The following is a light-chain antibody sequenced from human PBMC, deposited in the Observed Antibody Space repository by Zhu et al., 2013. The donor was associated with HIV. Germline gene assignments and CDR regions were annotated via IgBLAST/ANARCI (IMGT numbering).Light chain of an antibody. Sequence: EIVLTQSPGTLSLSPGEGATLSCTASQSVNNNYLAWYQQIPGQAPRLLIYGASTRATGIPDRFSGRGSGTDFTLTISRLEPEDFAVYYCQHYGSSPRFTFGPGTKVDFK. V-gene: IGKV3-20*01. CDR3: QHYGSSPRFT. CDR2: GAS. CDR1: QSVNNNY. J-gene: IGKJ3*01.